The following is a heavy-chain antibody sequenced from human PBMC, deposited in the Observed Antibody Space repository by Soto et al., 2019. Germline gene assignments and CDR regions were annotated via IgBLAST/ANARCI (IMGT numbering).Heavy chain of an antibody. V-gene: IGHV3-23*01. J-gene: IGHJ4*02. CDR1: GFTFSSYA. D-gene: IGHD6-19*01. CDR2: IGGSGGST. Sequence: PGGSLRLSCAASGFTFSSYAMSWVRQAPGKGLEWVSAIGGSGGSTYYADSVKGRFTISRDNSKNTLYLQMNSLRAEDTAVYYCAKVLIRGWYFDYWGQGTLVTVSS. CDR3: AKVLIRGWYFDY.